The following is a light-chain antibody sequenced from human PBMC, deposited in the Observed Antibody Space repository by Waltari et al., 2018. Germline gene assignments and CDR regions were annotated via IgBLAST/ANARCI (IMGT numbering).Light chain of an antibody. CDR3: ASWDDSLNGHWV. V-gene: IGLV1-44*01. Sequence: QSVLTQPPSASGTPGQSVTISCSGGSSTNGGNLVNWYQQLPGKAPKLLIYRSDLRPSGVPDRFSGSKSGTSASLAISGLQSEDEADYFCASWDDSLNGHWVFGGGTKVTVL. CDR2: RSD. CDR1: SSTNGGNL. J-gene: IGLJ3*02.